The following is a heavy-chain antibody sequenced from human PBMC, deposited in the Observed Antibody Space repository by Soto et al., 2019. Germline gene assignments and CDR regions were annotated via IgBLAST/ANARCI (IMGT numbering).Heavy chain of an antibody. Sequence: QVQLVQSGAEVRKPGASVKVSCKASGYTFTYYGITWVRQAPGQGLEWMGWISGYNDNTKYAQKVQGRVTLTTDTSASTAYMELRSLTSDDTAVYYCARDVPYGGNFAANYWGQGNLVTVSS. D-gene: IGHD2-21*02. CDR1: GYTFTYYG. CDR3: ARDVPYGGNFAANY. CDR2: ISGYNDNT. J-gene: IGHJ4*02. V-gene: IGHV1-18*01.